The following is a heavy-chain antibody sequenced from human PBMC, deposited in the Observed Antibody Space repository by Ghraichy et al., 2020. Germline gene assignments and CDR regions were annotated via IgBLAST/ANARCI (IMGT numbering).Heavy chain of an antibody. CDR1: GFTFSSYA. D-gene: IGHD5-12*01. CDR2: ISGSGGST. V-gene: IGHV3-23*01. Sequence: GGSLRLSCAASGFTFSSYAMSWVRQAPGKGLEWVSAISGSGGSTYYADSVKGRFTISRDNSKNTLYLQMNSLRAEDTAVYYCAKKVGGYDHGGGYFDYWGQGTLVTVSS. CDR3: AKKVGGYDHGGGYFDY. J-gene: IGHJ4*02.